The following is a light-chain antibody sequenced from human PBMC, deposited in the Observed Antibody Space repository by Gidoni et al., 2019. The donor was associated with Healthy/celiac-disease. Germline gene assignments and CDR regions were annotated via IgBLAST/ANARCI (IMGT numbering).Light chain of an antibody. J-gene: IGKJ5*01. CDR2: DAS. V-gene: IGKV3-11*01. Sequence: EIVLTQSPATLSLSPGERATLSCRASQSVSSYLAWYQQKTGQAPRLLIYDASNRATGIPARFSGSGSGTDFTLTISSLEPEDFAVYYCQQRSNWPLTFXXXTRLEIK. CDR3: QQRSNWPLT. CDR1: QSVSSY.